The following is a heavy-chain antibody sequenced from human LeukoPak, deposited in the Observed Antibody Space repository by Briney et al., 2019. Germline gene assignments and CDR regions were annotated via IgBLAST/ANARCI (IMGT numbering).Heavy chain of an antibody. D-gene: IGHD6-19*01. CDR2: IYHSGST. V-gene: IGHV4-30-2*01. CDR1: VGYISSCGYC. J-gene: IGHJ4*02. CDR3: ARHHTVAGLDY. Sequence: PSESLSLTCAVSVGYISSCGYCWSWIRRAPGKGLEWIGYIYHSGSTYYNPSLKSRVTISVDGSKNQFSLKLSSVTAADTAVYYCARHHTVAGLDYWGQGTLVTVSS.